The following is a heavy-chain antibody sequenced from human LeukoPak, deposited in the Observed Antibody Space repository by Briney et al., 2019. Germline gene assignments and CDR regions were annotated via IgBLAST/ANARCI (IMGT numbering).Heavy chain of an antibody. V-gene: IGHV3-48*03. CDR3: ARDGRGDYCSGGSRLMFDP. CDR1: GFTFSSYE. J-gene: IGHJ5*02. CDR2: ISSSGSTI. D-gene: IGHD2-15*01. Sequence: GGSLRLSCAASGFTFSSYEMNWVRQAPGKGLEWVSYISSSGSTIYYADSVKGRFTISRDNAKNSLFLQMNSLRVEDTAVYYCARDGRGDYCSGGSRLMFDPWGQGTLVTVSS.